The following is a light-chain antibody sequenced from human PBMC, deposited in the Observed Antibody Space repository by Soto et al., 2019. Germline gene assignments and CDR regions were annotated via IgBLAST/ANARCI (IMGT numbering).Light chain of an antibody. V-gene: IGKV2-30*01. J-gene: IGKJ5*01. CDR1: QSLVYGDGITY. Sequence: DVVMTQSPLSLPVTLGLPASISCRSSQSLVYGDGITYLNWFQQRPGQSPRRLIYKVSNRDSGVPDRFSGSGSGTDFTLTITSLQAQDVAVYYCQQYYSTPSTFGQGTRLEIK. CDR2: KVS. CDR3: QQYYSTPST.